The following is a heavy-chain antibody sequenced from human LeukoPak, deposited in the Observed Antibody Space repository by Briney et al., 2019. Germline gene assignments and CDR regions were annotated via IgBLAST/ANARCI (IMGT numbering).Heavy chain of an antibody. CDR1: VFTVSSNY. D-gene: IGHD3-22*01. CDR2: IYGGGST. Sequence: PGGSLRLSCAASVFTVSSNYMSWVRQAPGKGLEWVSVIYGGGSTYYADSVKGRFTISRDNSKNTLYLQMNSLRAEDTAVYYCARGDFYDPPCIDFWGQGTTVTVSS. V-gene: IGHV3-66*01. J-gene: IGHJ6*02. CDR3: ARGDFYDPPCIDF.